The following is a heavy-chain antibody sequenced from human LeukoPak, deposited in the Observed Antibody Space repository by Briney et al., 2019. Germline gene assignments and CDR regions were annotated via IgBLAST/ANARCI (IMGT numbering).Heavy chain of an antibody. CDR2: ISSSGRLM. CDR1: GFTFSEYY. Sequence: PGGSLRLSCAASGFTFSEYYINWIRQAPGKGLEWVSHISSSGRLMQYADSVRGRFTITRDNAQNFMSFQMNNLKPEDTAVYYCVRLVGSRSCSGGTCYSDYWGQGTLVTVSS. J-gene: IGHJ4*02. V-gene: IGHV3-11*01. CDR3: VRLVGSRSCSGGTCYSDY. D-gene: IGHD2-15*01.